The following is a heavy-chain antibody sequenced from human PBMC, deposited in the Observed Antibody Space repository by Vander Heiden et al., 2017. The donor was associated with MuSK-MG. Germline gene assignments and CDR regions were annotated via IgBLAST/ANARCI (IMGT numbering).Heavy chain of an antibody. CDR2: ISADKGNT. Sequence: QVQLVQSGADVKKPGASVTVSCTASGYTFSSYGISWVRQAPGQGLEWMGWISADKGNTNYAQKFQGRVTMTTDTSTRTAYMDLRSLRSDDTAVYYCARDPFGEVSDYWGQGTLVTVSS. D-gene: IGHD3-10*01. V-gene: IGHV1-18*04. J-gene: IGHJ4*02. CDR1: GYTFSSYG. CDR3: ARDPFGEVSDY.